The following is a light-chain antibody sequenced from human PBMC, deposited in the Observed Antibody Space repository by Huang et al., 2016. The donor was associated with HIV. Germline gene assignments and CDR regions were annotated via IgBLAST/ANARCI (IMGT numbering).Light chain of an antibody. CDR1: QSISSN. CDR3: QQYNNWPPLT. CDR2: GAS. V-gene: IGKV3-15*01. J-gene: IGKJ4*01. Sequence: VMTQSPATLSVSPGERVTLSCRASQSISSNLAWYQQKPGQAPRLLKPGASTRATGIPARFSGSGSGTEFTLTISSLQSEDFAVYYCQQYNNWPPLTFGGGTKVEIK.